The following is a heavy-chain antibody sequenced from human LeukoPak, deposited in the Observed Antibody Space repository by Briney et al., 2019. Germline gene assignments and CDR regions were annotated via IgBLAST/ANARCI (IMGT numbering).Heavy chain of an antibody. Sequence: PGGSLRLSCAASGFTFSSYWVNWVRRAPGKGLEWVANIKQDGSEIYYVDSVKGRFTISRDNAKNSLYLQMNSLRAEDTAVYYCARDPSSLRDSFDYWGQGILVTVSS. J-gene: IGHJ4*02. CDR1: GFTFSSYW. V-gene: IGHV3-7*01. CDR3: ARDPSSLRDSFDY. CDR2: IKQDGSEI.